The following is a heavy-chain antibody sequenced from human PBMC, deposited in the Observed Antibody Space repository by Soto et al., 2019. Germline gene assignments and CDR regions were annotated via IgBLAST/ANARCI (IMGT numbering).Heavy chain of an antibody. CDR1: GYTFIGYA. Sequence: GASVKVSGKASGYTFIGYAIHWVRQAPGQRLEWMGWINGGNGDTKYSQKFQGRVTITRDTSASTAYMELTSLGSEDTAVYHCARGYCSSTSCQYYSDFWGQGTLVTVSS. V-gene: IGHV1-3*01. CDR3: ARGYCSSTSCQYYSDF. CDR2: INGGNGDT. J-gene: IGHJ4*02. D-gene: IGHD2-2*01.